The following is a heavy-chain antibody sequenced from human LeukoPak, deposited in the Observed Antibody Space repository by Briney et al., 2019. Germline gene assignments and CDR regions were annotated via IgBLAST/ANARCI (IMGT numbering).Heavy chain of an antibody. CDR2: ISYDGSNK. CDR1: GFTFSSYA. CDR3: ASLTTGTGFDY. Sequence: GGSLRLSCAASGFTFSSYAMHWVRQAPGKGLEWVAVISYDGSNKYYADSVKGRFTISRDNSKNTLYLQMNSLRAEDTAVYYCASLTTGTGFDYWGQGTLVTVSS. D-gene: IGHD1-1*01. V-gene: IGHV3-30-3*01. J-gene: IGHJ4*02.